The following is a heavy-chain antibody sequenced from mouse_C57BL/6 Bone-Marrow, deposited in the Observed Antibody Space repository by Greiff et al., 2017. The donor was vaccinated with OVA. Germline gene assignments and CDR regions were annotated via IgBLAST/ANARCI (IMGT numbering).Heavy chain of an antibody. J-gene: IGHJ2*01. Sequence: EVQVVESGPELVKPGASVKISCKASGYSFTDYNMNWVKQSNGKSLEWIGVINPNYGTTSYNQKFKGKATLTVDQSSSTAYMQLNSLTSEDSAVYYCARNHYGSSYFDYWGQGTTLTVSS. CDR1: GYSFTDYN. CDR2: INPNYGTT. D-gene: IGHD1-1*01. CDR3: ARNHYGSSYFDY. V-gene: IGHV1-39*01.